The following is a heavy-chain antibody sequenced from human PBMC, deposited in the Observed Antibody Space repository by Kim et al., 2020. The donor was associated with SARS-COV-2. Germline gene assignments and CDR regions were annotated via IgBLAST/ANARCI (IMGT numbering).Heavy chain of an antibody. CDR3: ARAGSSWSFDY. J-gene: IGHJ4*02. V-gene: IGHV3-13*01. CDR2: T. D-gene: IGHD6-13*01. Sequence: TYCSGSVKGRFTISRDNAKNSLYLQMNNLRIADTGLYYCARAGSSWSFDYWGQGTLVTVSS.